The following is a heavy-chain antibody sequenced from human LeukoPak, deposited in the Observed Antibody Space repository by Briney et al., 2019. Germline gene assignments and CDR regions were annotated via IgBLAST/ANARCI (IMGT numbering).Heavy chain of an antibody. CDR2: ISGSGGRT. CDR1: GFTFSSYA. D-gene: IGHD6-19*01. J-gene: IGHJ4*02. Sequence: PGGSLRLSCAASGFTFSSYAMSWVRQAPGKGLEWVSDISGSGGRTYYADSVKGRFTISRDNSKNTLYLQMNSLRAEDTAVYYCAKERWSSGWYSRRDRYFDYWGQGTLVTVSS. CDR3: AKERWSSGWYSRRDRYFDY. V-gene: IGHV3-23*01.